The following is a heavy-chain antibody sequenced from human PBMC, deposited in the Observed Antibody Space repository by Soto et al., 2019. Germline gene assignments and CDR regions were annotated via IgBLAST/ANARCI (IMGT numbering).Heavy chain of an antibody. CDR2: ILPIFGTA. CDR1: GGTFSSYA. V-gene: IGHV1-69*01. CDR3: ARASVYCYGYDYYYYGMDV. Sequence: QVQLVQSGAEVKKPGSSVTFSCKASGGTFSSYAISWVRQAPGQGLEWMGGILPIFGTANYAQKYQVRVTLTADESTSTAYMDLSSLRSADTAVYDCARASVYCYGYDYYYYGMDVWGRGSTVTVSS. D-gene: IGHD5-18*01. J-gene: IGHJ6*02.